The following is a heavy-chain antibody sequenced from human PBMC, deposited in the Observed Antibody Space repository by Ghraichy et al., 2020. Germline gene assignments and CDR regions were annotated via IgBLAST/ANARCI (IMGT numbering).Heavy chain of an antibody. V-gene: IGHV1-18*01. Sequence: ASVKVSCKASGYTFSSYGFTWVRQAPGQGLEWMGWISAYNGNTNFAQKFQGRVTMTTDTSTSTAYMELRSLRSDDTAVYYCARDHSSGEQNWFAPWGQGTLVTVSA. CDR2: ISAYNGNT. D-gene: IGHD6-19*01. CDR1: GYTFSSYG. CDR3: ARDHSSGEQNWFAP. J-gene: IGHJ5*02.